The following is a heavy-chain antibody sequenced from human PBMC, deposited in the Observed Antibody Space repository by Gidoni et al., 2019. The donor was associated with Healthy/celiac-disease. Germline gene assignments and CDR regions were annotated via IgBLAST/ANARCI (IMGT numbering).Heavy chain of an antibody. J-gene: IGHJ6*02. CDR3: AKDSYGTSYYYYGMDV. CDR1: GFTFRSYA. V-gene: IGHV3-23*01. CDR2: ISGSGGST. D-gene: IGHD2-8*01. Sequence: EVQLLESGGCLVQPGGSLRLSCAASGFTFRSYAMSWVRQAPGKGLEWVSAISGSGGSTYYADSVKGRFTISRANSKNTLYLQMNSLRAEDTAVYYCAKDSYGTSYYYYGMDVWGQGTTVTVSS.